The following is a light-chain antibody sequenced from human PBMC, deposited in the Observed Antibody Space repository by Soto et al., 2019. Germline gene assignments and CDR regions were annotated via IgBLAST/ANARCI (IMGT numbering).Light chain of an antibody. CDR2: GAS. V-gene: IGKV3-20*01. Sequence: EIVLTQSPGTLSLSPGERATLSCRASQSVSSNFLAWYRQKPGQAPRLLIYGASNRATGIPDRFSGSGSGADFTLTISRLEPEDFAVYYCQQYGDSPRTFGQGTKVDIK. J-gene: IGKJ1*01. CDR3: QQYGDSPRT. CDR1: QSVSSNF.